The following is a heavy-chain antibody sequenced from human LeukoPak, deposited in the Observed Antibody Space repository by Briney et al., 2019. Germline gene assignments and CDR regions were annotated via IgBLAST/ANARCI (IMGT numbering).Heavy chain of an antibody. CDR3: AKDMTLLNYDILTGLDY. Sequence: GGSLRLSCAASGFTFDDYAMHWVRQAPGKGLEWVSGISWNSGSIGYADSVKGRFTISRDNAKYSLYLQMNSLRAEDTALYYCAKDMTLLNYDILTGLDYWGQGTLVTVSS. D-gene: IGHD3-9*01. CDR2: ISWNSGSI. CDR1: GFTFDDYA. V-gene: IGHV3-9*01. J-gene: IGHJ4*02.